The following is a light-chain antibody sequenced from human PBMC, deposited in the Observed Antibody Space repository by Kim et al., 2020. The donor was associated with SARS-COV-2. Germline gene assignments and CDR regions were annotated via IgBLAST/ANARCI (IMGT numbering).Light chain of an antibody. V-gene: IGLV3-1*01. CDR3: QAWHSSTGV. J-gene: IGLJ3*02. CDR1: KLGDKY. CDR2: EDS. Sequence: SVSPGQTASITCSGDKLGDKYVCWYQQKPGQSPVRVIYEDSRRPSGIPERFLGSNSGNTATLTISGTQAMDEADYYCQAWHSSTGVFGGGTQLTVL.